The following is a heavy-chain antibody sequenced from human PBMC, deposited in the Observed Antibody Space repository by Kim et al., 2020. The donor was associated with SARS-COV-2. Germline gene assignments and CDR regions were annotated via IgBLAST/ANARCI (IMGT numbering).Heavy chain of an antibody. Sequence: SADSVKGRFTSSRNNAKNTLHLQMNSLRAEDTAVYYCARGHLGELSSNDYWGQGTLVTVSS. D-gene: IGHD3-16*02. V-gene: IGHV3-74*01. J-gene: IGHJ4*02. CDR3: ARGHLGELSSNDY.